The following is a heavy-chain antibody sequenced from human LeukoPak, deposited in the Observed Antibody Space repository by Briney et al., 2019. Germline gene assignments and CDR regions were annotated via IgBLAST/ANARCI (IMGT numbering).Heavy chain of an antibody. CDR2: ITSSSNYI. V-gene: IGHV3-21*01. D-gene: IGHD3-10*01. CDR1: GFTFSRYT. J-gene: IGHJ4*02. Sequence: GGSLRLSCAASGFTFSRYTMNWVRQAPGKGLEWVSCITSSSNYIYYADSVKGRFTISRDNAKNSLYLQMNSLRAEDTAVYYCARDAITMVRGVDYWGQGTLVTVSS. CDR3: ARDAITMVRGVDY.